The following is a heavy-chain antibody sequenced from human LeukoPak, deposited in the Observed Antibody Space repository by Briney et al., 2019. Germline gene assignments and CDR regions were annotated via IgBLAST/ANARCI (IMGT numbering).Heavy chain of an antibody. D-gene: IGHD6-19*01. CDR1: GFTFGDYA. V-gene: IGHV4-34*08. CDR2: INHSGST. J-gene: IGHJ4*02. Sequence: GSLRLSCTASGFTFGDYAMSWFRQPPGKGLEWIGEINHSGSTNYNPSLKSRVAISVDTSKNQFSLKLSSVTAADTAVYYCAMSSGWYSVGYWGQGTLVTVSS. CDR3: AMSSGWYSVGY.